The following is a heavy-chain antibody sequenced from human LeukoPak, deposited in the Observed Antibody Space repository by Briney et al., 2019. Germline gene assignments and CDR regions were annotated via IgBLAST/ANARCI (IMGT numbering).Heavy chain of an antibody. CDR1: GFTFSSYW. Sequence: PGGSLRLSCAASGFTFSSYWMHWVRQAPGKGLVWVSRINSDGSSTSYADSVKGRFTISRDNAKNTRYLQMNSLRAEDTAVYYCAKATKSLGMYMDVWGKGTTVTVSS. D-gene: IGHD6-13*01. V-gene: IGHV3-74*01. J-gene: IGHJ6*03. CDR2: INSDGSST. CDR3: AKATKSLGMYMDV.